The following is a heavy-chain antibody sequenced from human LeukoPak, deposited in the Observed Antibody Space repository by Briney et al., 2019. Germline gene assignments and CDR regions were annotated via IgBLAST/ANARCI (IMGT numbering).Heavy chain of an antibody. CDR1: GGSISSSSYY. J-gene: IGHJ6*04. Sequence: PSETLSLTCTVSGGSISSSSYYWGWIRQPPGKGLEWIGRIYTSDNTNYNPSLKRRLTMSVDTSKNQFSLILRSVTAADTAVYYCARFRCDGGCYPEDVWGKGTTVTVTS. CDR3: ARFRCDGGCYPEDV. D-gene: IGHD2-21*01. CDR2: IYTSDNT. V-gene: IGHV4-39*07.